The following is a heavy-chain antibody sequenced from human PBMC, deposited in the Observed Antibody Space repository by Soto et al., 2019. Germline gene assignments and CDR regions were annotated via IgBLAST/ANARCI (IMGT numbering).Heavy chain of an antibody. D-gene: IGHD5-18*01. CDR1: GFTVTSTY. Sequence: TGGSLRLSCAASGFTVTSTYMNWVRQAPGKGLEWVSVIYPGGYTYYADSVKGRFTISRDSSKNTLYLQMNSLIAEDTAVYFCARSYSYPYYFDYWGQGTLVTVSS. J-gene: IGHJ4*02. CDR2: IYPGGYT. V-gene: IGHV3-66*01. CDR3: ARSYSYPYYFDY.